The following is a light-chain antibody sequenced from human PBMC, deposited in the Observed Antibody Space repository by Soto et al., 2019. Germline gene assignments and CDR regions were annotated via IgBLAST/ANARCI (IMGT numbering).Light chain of an antibody. CDR1: SSDVGGYNS. J-gene: IGLJ1*01. Sequence: QSALTQPASVSGSPGQSITISCTGTSSDVGGYNSVSWYQQHPGKAPKLMIFEVSNRPSGVSNRFSGSKSGNTASLTISGLQPEDEATYYCSAHTTSFTFVFGPGTKLTVL. CDR3: SAHTTSFTFV. CDR2: EVS. V-gene: IGLV2-14*01.